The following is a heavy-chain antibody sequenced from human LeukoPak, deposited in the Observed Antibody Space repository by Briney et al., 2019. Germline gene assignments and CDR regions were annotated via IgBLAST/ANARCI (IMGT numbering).Heavy chain of an antibody. CDR2: INWNGGST. CDR1: GFTFDDYG. CDR3: ARDPGGSYYNYYYYYMDV. V-gene: IGHV3-20*04. Sequence: GGSLRLSCAASGFTFDDYGMSWVRQAPGKGLEWVSSINWNGGSTGYADSVKGRFTISRDNAKNSLYLQMNSLRAEDTALYYCARDPGGSYYNYYYYYMDVWGKGTTVTVSS. J-gene: IGHJ6*03. D-gene: IGHD1-26*01.